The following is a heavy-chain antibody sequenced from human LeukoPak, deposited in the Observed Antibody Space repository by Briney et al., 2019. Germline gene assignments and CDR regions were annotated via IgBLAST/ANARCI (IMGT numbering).Heavy chain of an antibody. Sequence: GASVKVSCKASGYTFTSYDINWVRQATGQGLEWMGWMNPNSGNTGYAQKFQGRVTITRNTSISTAYMELSSLRSEDTAVYYCARGPYYDFWSGYSPIPSSYYYYHMDVWGKGTTVTVSS. D-gene: IGHD3-3*01. V-gene: IGHV1-8*03. J-gene: IGHJ6*03. CDR2: MNPNSGNT. CDR3: ARGPYYDFWSGYSPIPSSYYYYHMDV. CDR1: GYTFTSYD.